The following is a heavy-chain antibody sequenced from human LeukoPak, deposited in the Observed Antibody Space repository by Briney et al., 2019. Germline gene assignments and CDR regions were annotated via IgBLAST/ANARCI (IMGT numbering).Heavy chain of an antibody. Sequence: ASETLSLTCAVYGGSFSGYYWSWIRQPAGKGLEWIGRIYTSGSTNYNPSLKSRVTMSVDTSKNQFSLKLSSVTAADTAVYYCARDWAAAGTASRDWFDPWGQGTLVTVSS. CDR3: ARDWAAAGTASRDWFDP. D-gene: IGHD6-13*01. CDR1: GGSFSGYY. V-gene: IGHV4-4*07. CDR2: IYTSGST. J-gene: IGHJ5*02.